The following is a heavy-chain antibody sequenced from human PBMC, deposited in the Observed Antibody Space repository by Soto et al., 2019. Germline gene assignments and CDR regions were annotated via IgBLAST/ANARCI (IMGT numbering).Heavy chain of an antibody. CDR1: GFTFSRSL. Sequence: GGTLRLSCAASGFTFSRSLINWVRQAPGQGLVWVSRMNSDGSTTNYADSVKGRFTISRDNAKYTLYLQINSLSAEDTAVYYCARAGSYRFDYWGQGTLVTVSS. J-gene: IGHJ4*02. D-gene: IGHD3-16*02. CDR3: ARAGSYRFDY. V-gene: IGHV3-74*01. CDR2: MNSDGSTT.